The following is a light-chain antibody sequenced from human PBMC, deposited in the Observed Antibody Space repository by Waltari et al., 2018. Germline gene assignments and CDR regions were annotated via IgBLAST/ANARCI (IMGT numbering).Light chain of an antibody. J-gene: IGLJ7*01. CDR1: SSNIGNNY. CDR2: ENY. Sequence: QSGLTQPPSLSAAPGQKVTISCSGTSSNIGNNYVAWYQQIPGTVPKLLIYENYKRPSGIPDRCSGSRSGTSATLVITGLLTGDEADYCCGTWDSSLSGAVFGGGTHLTVL. CDR3: GTWDSSLSGAV. V-gene: IGLV1-51*02.